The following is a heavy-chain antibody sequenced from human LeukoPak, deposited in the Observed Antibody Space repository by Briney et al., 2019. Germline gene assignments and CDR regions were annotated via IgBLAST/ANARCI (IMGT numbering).Heavy chain of an antibody. CDR2: ISSSSSYI. V-gene: IGHV3-21*01. D-gene: IGHD3-22*01. Sequence: GGSLRLSCAASGFTFSSYAMSWVRQAPGKGLEWVSSISSSSSYIYYADSVKGRFTISRDNAKNSLYLQMNSLRAEDTAVYYCARVYYYDSTGGGYWGQGTLVTVSS. CDR1: GFTFSSYA. J-gene: IGHJ4*02. CDR3: ARVYYYDSTGGGY.